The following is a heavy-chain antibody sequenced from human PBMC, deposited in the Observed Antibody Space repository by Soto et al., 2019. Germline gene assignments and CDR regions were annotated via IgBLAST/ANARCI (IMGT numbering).Heavy chain of an antibody. Sequence: GASVKVSCKPSGGTFSSYAINWVRQAPGQALEWMGGIIPFLGTPNYAQKFQGRVTITADKLTKTAYMELSSLRSEDTAVYYCARAVTGTSFSRPDDAFDIWGQGTMVTVSS. CDR2: IIPFLGTP. CDR1: GGTFSSYA. D-gene: IGHD1-7*01. V-gene: IGHV1-69*10. CDR3: ARAVTGTSFSRPDDAFDI. J-gene: IGHJ3*02.